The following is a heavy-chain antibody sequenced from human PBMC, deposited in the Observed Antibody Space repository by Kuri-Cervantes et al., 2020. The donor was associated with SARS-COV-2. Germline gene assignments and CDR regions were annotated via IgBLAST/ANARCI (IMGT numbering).Heavy chain of an antibody. D-gene: IGHD5-18*01. V-gene: IGHV3-48*01. CDR3: ARGFSGYSYGDAFDI. Sequence: GESLKISCEASGFTFSSYSMNWVRQAPGKGLEWVSYISSSSNTIYYADSVKGRSTISRDNAKNSLYLQMNSLRAEDTAVYYCARGFSGYSYGDAFDIWGQGTMVTVSS. CDR2: ISSSSNTI. CDR1: GFTFSSYS. J-gene: IGHJ3*02.